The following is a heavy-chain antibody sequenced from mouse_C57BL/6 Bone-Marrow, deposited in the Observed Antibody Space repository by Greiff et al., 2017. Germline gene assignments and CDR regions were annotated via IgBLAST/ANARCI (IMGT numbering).Heavy chain of an antibody. CDR1: GYTFTSYW. CDR2: IDPSDSYT. Sequence: QVQLQQPGAELVRPGTSVKLSCKASGYTFTSYWMHWVKQRPGQGLEWIGVIDPSDSYTNYNQKFKGKATLTVDTSSSTAYMQLSSLTSEDSAVYYCARKALFYYCYDEGFAYWGQGTLVTVSA. D-gene: IGHD2-2*01. CDR3: ARKALFYYCYDEGFAY. V-gene: IGHV1-59*01. J-gene: IGHJ3*01.